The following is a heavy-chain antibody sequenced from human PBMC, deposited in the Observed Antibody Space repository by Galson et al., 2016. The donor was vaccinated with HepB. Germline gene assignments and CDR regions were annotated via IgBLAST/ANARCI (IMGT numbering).Heavy chain of an antibody. D-gene: IGHD2-15*01. V-gene: IGHV1-18*01. Sequence: SVKVSCKASGYTFTSYGISWVRQAPGQGLEWMGWISTYDGDTNYAQNLQGRVTMTTDTSTTTAYMELRSLRSDDTAMYYCARDWYCSAGSCYDAFDIWGPGTMVTVSS. J-gene: IGHJ3*02. CDR1: GYTFTSYG. CDR2: ISTYDGDT. CDR3: ARDWYCSAGSCYDAFDI.